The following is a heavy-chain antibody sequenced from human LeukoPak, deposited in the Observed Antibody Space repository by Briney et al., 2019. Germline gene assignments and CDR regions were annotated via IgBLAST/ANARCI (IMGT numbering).Heavy chain of an antibody. CDR3: AKDTIVGATELFDY. Sequence: GGSLRLSCAASGFTFSSYGMHWVRQAPGKGLEWVAFIRYDGSNKYYAVSVKGRFAISRDNSKNTLYLQMNSLRAEDTAVYYCAKDTIVGATELFDYWGQGTLVTVSS. CDR2: IRYDGSNK. CDR1: GFTFSSYG. J-gene: IGHJ4*02. D-gene: IGHD1-26*01. V-gene: IGHV3-30*02.